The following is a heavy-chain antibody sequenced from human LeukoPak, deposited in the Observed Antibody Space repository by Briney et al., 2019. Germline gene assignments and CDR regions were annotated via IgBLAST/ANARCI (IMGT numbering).Heavy chain of an antibody. CDR3: ARERDGLQFSASDI. V-gene: IGHV3-21*01. CDR1: GFTFSSYS. CDR2: ISSSSSYI. Sequence: GGSLRLSCAASGFTFSSYSMNWVRQAPGKGLEWVSSISSSSSYIYYADPVKGRFTISRDNAKNSLYLQMNSLRAEDTAVYYCARERDGLQFSASDIWGQGTMVTVSS. J-gene: IGHJ3*02. D-gene: IGHD5-24*01.